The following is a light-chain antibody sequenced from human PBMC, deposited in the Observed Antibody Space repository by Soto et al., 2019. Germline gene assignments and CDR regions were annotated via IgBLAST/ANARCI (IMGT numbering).Light chain of an antibody. CDR3: QQYHNWTPQYT. Sequence: EIVMTQSPATLSVSPGERVTLSCRASQTISDNLAWFQQKSGQAPRLLIHGAFKRATGVPDRFSGSGSGTEFTLTISSLQSEDSAVYYRQQYHNWTPQYTFGQGTKLQIK. J-gene: IGKJ2*01. CDR1: QTISDN. CDR2: GAF. V-gene: IGKV3-15*01.